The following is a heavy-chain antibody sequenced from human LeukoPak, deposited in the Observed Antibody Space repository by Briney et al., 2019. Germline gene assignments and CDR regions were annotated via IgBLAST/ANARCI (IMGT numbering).Heavy chain of an antibody. J-gene: IGHJ6*03. CDR3: ARVGVATHYYYYYMDV. CDR1: GYSISSGYY. D-gene: IGHD5-12*01. CDR2: IYHSGST. Sequence: SETLSLTCAVSGYSISSGYYWGWIRQPPGKGLEWIGSIYHSGSTYYNPSLKSRVTISVDTSKNQFSLKLSSVTAADTAVYYCARVGVATHYYYYYMDVWGKGTTVTVSS. V-gene: IGHV4-38-2*01.